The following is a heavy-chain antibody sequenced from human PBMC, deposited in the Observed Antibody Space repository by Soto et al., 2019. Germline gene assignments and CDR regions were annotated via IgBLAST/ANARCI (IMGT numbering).Heavy chain of an antibody. D-gene: IGHD3-9*01. CDR1: GFTFSSYA. CDR3: AKDGYLDTYYFDY. V-gene: IGHV3-30-3*01. CDR2: ISYDGISK. Sequence: QVQLVESGGGVVQPGRSLRLSCAASGFTFSSYAMHWVRQAPGKGLEWVAVISYDGISKHYADSVKGRFSISRDDSENTLYVQMNSLRAEDTAVDYCAKDGYLDTYYFDYWGQGTLVTVSS. J-gene: IGHJ4*02.